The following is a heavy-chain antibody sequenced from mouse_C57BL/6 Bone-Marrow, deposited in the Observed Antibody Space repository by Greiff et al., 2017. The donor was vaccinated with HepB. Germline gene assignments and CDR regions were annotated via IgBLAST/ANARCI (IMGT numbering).Heavy chain of an antibody. D-gene: IGHD1-1*01. CDR2: IYPGSGST. CDR1: GYTFTSYW. V-gene: IGHV1-55*01. CDR3: ARADYGSSYAFDY. J-gene: IGHJ2*01. Sequence: QVQLQQPGAELVKPGASVKMSCKASGYTFTSYWITWVKQRPGQGLEWIGDIYPGSGSTNYNEKFKSKATLTVDTSSSTAYMQLSSLTSEDSAVYYCARADYGSSYAFDYWGQGTTLTVSS.